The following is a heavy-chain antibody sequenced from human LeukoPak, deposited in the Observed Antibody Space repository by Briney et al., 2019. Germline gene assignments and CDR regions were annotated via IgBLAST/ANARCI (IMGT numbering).Heavy chain of an antibody. CDR2: ISSSGSTI. CDR3: AKPGVGPTPLLTPHDY. V-gene: IGHV3-11*01. D-gene: IGHD1-26*01. CDR1: GFTFSDYY. J-gene: IGHJ4*02. Sequence: PGGSLRLSCAASGFTFSDYYMSWIRQAPGKGLEWVSYISSSGSTIYYADSVKGRFTISRDNAKNSLYLQMNSLRAEDTAVYYCAKPGVGPTPLLTPHDYWGQGTLVTVSS.